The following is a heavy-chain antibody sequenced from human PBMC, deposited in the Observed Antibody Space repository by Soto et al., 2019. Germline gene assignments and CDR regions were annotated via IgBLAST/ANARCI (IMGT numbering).Heavy chain of an antibody. CDR3: GRIKGYYDSSGLDY. J-gene: IGHJ4*02. V-gene: IGHV3-11*01. D-gene: IGHD3-22*01. CDR1: GFTFSDYY. Sequence: LRLSCAASGFTFSDYYMSWIRQAPGKGLEWVSYISGGGGSTIYYTDSVKGRFTISRDNAQKSVHLQMNSLRAEDTAVYYCGRIKGYYDSSGLDYWGQGILVTVSS. CDR2: ISGGGGSTI.